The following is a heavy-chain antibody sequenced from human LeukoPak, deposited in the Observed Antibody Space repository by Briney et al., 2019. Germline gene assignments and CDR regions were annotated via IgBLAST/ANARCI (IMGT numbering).Heavy chain of an antibody. CDR1: GYTLTELS. CDR3: ATESHYYDSSGYQNY. D-gene: IGHD3-22*01. J-gene: IGHJ4*02. V-gene: IGHV1-24*01. CDR2: FDPEDGET. Sequence: GASVKVSCKVSGYTLTELSMHWVRQALGKGLEWMGGFDPEDGETIYAQKFQGRVTMTEDTSTDTAYMELSSLRSEDTAVYYCATESHYYDSSGYQNYWGQGTLVTVSS.